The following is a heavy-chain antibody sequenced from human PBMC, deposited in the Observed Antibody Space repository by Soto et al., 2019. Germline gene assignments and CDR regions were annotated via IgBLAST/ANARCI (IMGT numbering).Heavy chain of an antibody. CDR2: ISYDGSNK. J-gene: IGHJ4*02. V-gene: IGHV3-30*18. CDR1: GFTFSSYG. CDR3: AKDGWSPNGDSGSYHAYFDY. D-gene: IGHD1-26*01. Sequence: QVQLVESGGGVVQPGRSLRLSCAASGFTFSSYGMHWVRQAPGKGLEWVAVISYDGSNKYYADSVKGRFTISRDNSKNTLYLQMNSLRAEDTAVYYCAKDGWSPNGDSGSYHAYFDYWGQGTLVTVSS.